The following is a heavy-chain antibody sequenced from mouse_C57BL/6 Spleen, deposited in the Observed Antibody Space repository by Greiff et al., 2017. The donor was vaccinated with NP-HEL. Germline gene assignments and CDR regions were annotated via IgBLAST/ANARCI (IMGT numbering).Heavy chain of an antibody. J-gene: IGHJ1*03. V-gene: IGHV1-15*01. CDR1: GYTFTDYE. Sequence: LVESGAELVRPGASVTLSCKASGYTFTDYEMHWVKQTPVHGLEWIGAIDPETGGTAYNQKFKGKAILTADKSSRTAYMEHRSLTSEDSAVYYCTPHYGSSWGTGTTVTVSS. CDR2: IDPETGGT. CDR3: TPHYGSS. D-gene: IGHD1-1*01.